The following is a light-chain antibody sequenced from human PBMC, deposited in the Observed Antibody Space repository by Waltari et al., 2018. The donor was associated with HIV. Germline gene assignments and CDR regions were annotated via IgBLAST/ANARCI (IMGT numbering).Light chain of an antibody. CDR1: SSNIGSNY. V-gene: IGLV1-47*01. CDR2: RNN. J-gene: IGLJ3*02. Sequence: QSVLTQPPSASGTPGQRVTISCSGSSSNIGSNYVFWYQQLPGTAPKLVIYRNNQRPSGVPDRFSGSKSGTSASLAISGLRSEDEADDYCAAWDDSLRGLVFGGGTKLTVL. CDR3: AAWDDSLRGLV.